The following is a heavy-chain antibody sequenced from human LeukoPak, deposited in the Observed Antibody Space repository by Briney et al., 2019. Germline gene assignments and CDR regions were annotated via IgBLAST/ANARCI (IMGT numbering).Heavy chain of an antibody. CDR3: ASHPSGWFAFGPAYGMDV. V-gene: IGHV3-23*01. CDR1: GVTLSNYA. CDR2: ISSSGSGGNT. D-gene: IGHD6-19*01. Sequence: GGSLRLSCVASGVTLSNYAMSWARQAPGKGLEWVSGISSSGSGGNTYYADSVKGRFTISRDNSKNTLYLQMNSLRAEDTAVYYCASHPSGWFAFGPAYGMDVWGQGTTVTVSS. J-gene: IGHJ6*02.